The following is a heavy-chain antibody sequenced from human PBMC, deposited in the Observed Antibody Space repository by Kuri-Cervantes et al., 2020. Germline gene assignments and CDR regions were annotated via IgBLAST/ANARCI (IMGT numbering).Heavy chain of an antibody. CDR3: ARDNIVVVPAASGGFDP. D-gene: IGHD2-2*01. V-gene: IGHV4-39*07. J-gene: IGHJ5*02. CDR1: GGSISSSSYY. Sequence: GSLRLSCTVSGGSISSSSYYWGWIRQPPGKGLEWIGSIYYSGSTYYNPSLKSRVTISVDTSKNQFSLKLSSVTAADTAVYYCARDNIVVVPAASGGFDPWGQGTLVTVSS. CDR2: IYYSGST.